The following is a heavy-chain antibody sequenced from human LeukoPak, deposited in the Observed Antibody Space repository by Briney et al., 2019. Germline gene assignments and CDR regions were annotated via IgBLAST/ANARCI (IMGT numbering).Heavy chain of an antibody. V-gene: IGHV3-23*01. CDR1: GFTFSSYA. Sequence: GGSLRLSCAASGFTFSSYAMSWVRQAPGKGLEWVSAISGSGGSTYYADSVKGRFTISKDNSKNTLYLQMNSLRAEDTAVYYCAKDASSWYFSYYYYMDVWGKGTTVTVSS. J-gene: IGHJ6*03. CDR2: ISGSGGST. CDR3: AKDASSWYFSYYYYMDV. D-gene: IGHD6-13*01.